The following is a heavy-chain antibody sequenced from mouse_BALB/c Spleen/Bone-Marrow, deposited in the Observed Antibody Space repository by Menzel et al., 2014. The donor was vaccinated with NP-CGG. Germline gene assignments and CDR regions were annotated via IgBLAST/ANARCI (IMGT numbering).Heavy chain of an antibody. CDR2: INPGSGGT. CDR3: ARELGRGPFDV. V-gene: IGHV1-54*01. J-gene: IGHJ1*01. Sequence: VKLVESGAELVRPGTSVKVSCKASGYAFTNYFIEWIKQRPGQGLEWIGVINPGSGGTNYNEKYKVKATLTADKSSNTAYRQLSSLTSDDSAIYFCARELGRGPFDVWGAGTTVAVSS. D-gene: IGHD4-1*01. CDR1: GYAFTNYF.